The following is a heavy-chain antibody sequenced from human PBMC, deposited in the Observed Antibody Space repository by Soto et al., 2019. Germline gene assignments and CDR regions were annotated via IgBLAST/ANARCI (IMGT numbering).Heavy chain of an antibody. J-gene: IGHJ5*02. CDR1: GYIFTSYG. D-gene: IGHD5-18*01. CDR3: ARDMGTIDWFDP. Sequence: QVPFVQSGAEVKKPGASVKVSCKASGYIFTSYGMHWVRQAPGQRLEWMGWINVGNGNTKYSQKFQGRVTITRDTSASTAYMELSSLRCEDTAVYFCARDMGTIDWFDPWGQGTLVTVSS. V-gene: IGHV1-3*01. CDR2: INVGNGNT.